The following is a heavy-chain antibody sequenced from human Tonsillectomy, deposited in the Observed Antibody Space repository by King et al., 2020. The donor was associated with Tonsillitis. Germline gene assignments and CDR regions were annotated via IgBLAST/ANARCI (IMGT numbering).Heavy chain of an antibody. CDR2: INPDSGAT. V-gene: IGHV1-2*02. D-gene: IGHD2-21*01. CDR1: GYSFTGYY. Sequence: QLVQSGAEMKKPGASVKVSCKASGYSFTGYYMHWVRQAPGQGLEWMGWINPDSGATKYAQKFQGRVTITRDTSISTAYMELSRLTSNDTAVYYCARGAPRGIEVSIDLWGRGTLVTVSS. J-gene: IGHJ2*01. CDR3: ARGAPRGIEVSIDL.